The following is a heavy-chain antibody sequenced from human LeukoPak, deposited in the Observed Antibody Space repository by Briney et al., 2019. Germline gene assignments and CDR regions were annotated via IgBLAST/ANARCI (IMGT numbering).Heavy chain of an antibody. CDR1: GFTFSNYN. V-gene: IGHV3-48*02. D-gene: IGHD2-15*01. CDR2: ISSSSSTI. J-gene: IGHJ3*02. CDR3: ARVVVAANPDAFDI. Sequence: GGSLRLSCAASGFTFSNYNINWVRQAPGKGLEWLSYISSSSSTIYYAHSVKGRFTISRDNAKNSLYLQMNSLRDEDTAVYYCARVVVAANPDAFDIWGQGTMVTVSS.